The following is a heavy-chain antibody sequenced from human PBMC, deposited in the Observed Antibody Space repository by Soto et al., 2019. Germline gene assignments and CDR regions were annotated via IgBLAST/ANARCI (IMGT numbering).Heavy chain of an antibody. J-gene: IGHJ4*02. CDR2: ISYDGSNK. V-gene: IGHV3-30*18. CDR3: ANGLENWNFDD. Sequence: PGGSLRLSCAASGFTFSSYGMHWVRQAPGKGLEWVAVISYDGSNKYYADSVKGRFTISRDNSKNTLYLQMNSLRAEDTAVYYCANGLENWNFDDWGQGT. CDR1: GFTFSSYG. D-gene: IGHD1-1*01.